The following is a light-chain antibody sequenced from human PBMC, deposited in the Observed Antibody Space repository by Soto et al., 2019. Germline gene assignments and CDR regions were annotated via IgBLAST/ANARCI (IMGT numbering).Light chain of an antibody. Sequence: DAVMTQSPPSLPVTLGQPASISCRSSQSLVYSDGNSYLNWFHQRPGQSPRRLIYMATKRDSGVXAXXSGSGSGTDFTLNISRVEAEDVGTYYCMQGTHWPWTLGQGTKVEVK. CDR2: MAT. CDR3: MQGTHWPWT. V-gene: IGKV2-30*01. CDR1: QSLVYSDGNSY. J-gene: IGKJ1*01.